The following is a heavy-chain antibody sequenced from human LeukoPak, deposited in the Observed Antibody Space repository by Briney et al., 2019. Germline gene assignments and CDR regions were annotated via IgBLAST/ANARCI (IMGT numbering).Heavy chain of an antibody. CDR1: GGSISSSSYY. CDR2: IYYSGST. D-gene: IGHD3-10*01. J-gene: IGHJ5*02. Sequence: SETLSLTCTVSGGSISSSSYYWGWTRQPPGKGLEWIGSIYYSGSTYYNPSLKSRVTISVDTSKNQFSLKLSSVTAADTAVYHCARSAGPSSFGELLTQFDPWGQGTLVTVSS. CDR3: ARSAGPSSFGELLTQFDP. V-gene: IGHV4-39*01.